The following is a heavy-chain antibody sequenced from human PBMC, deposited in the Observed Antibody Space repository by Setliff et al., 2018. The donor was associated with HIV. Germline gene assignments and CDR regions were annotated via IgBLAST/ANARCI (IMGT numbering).Heavy chain of an antibody. CDR2: IDWDDNK. CDR1: GFSLSTSGMC. Sequence: ASGPTLVNPTQTLTLTCTFSGFSLSTSGMCVNWIRQPPGKALEWLARIDWDDNKFYSTSLKTRLTISKDTSKNQVVLTMTYMDPVDTATYYCARTPPPNNYGDYIIDYWGQGTLVTVS. V-gene: IGHV2-70*17. CDR3: ARTPPPNNYGDYIIDY. J-gene: IGHJ4*02. D-gene: IGHD4-17*01.